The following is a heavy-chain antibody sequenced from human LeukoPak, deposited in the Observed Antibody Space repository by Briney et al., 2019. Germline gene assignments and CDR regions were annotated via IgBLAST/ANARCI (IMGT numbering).Heavy chain of an antibody. D-gene: IGHD4-17*01. Sequence: SVKVSCKASGGTFSSYAISWVRQAPGQGLEWMGRIIPIFGIANYAQKFQGRVTITADKSTSTTYMELSSLRSEDTAVYYCARGPSPLYGDPDYWGQGTLVTVSS. CDR2: IIPIFGIA. J-gene: IGHJ4*02. CDR3: ARGPSPLYGDPDY. V-gene: IGHV1-69*04. CDR1: GGTFSSYA.